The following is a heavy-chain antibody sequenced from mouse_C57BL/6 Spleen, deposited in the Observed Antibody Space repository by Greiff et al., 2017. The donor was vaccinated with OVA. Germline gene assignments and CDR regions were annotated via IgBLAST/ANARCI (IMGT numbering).Heavy chain of an antibody. CDR2: IDPSDSET. CDR1: GYTFTSYW. Sequence: QVQLQQPGAELVRPGSSVKLSCKASGYTFTSYWMHWVKQRPIQGLEWIGNIDPSDSETHYNQKFKDKATLTVDKSSSTAYMQLSSLTSEDSAVYYCARSPYYYGSSYPYWYFDVWGTGTTVTVSS. V-gene: IGHV1-52*01. CDR3: ARSPYYYGSSYPYWYFDV. J-gene: IGHJ1*03. D-gene: IGHD1-1*01.